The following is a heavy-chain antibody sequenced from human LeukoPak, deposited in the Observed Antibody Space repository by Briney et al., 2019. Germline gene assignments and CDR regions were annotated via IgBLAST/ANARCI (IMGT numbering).Heavy chain of an antibody. CDR1: GGSISSGSYY. J-gene: IGHJ2*01. CDR3: ARGGYDYRWYFDL. CDR2: IYTSGST. V-gene: IGHV4-61*02. Sequence: SQTLSLTCTVSGGSISSGSYYWSWIRQPAGKGLEWIVRIYTSGSTNYNPSLKSRVTISVDTSKTQFSLKLSSVTAADTAVYYCARGGYDYRWYFDLWGRGTLVTVSS. D-gene: IGHD5-12*01.